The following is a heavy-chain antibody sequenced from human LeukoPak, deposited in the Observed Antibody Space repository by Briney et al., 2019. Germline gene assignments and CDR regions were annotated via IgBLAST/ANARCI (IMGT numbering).Heavy chain of an antibody. CDR3: ARVLWGNSGKFDY. CDR2: IIPILGIA. V-gene: IGHV1-69*04. CDR1: GGTFSSYA. J-gene: IGHJ4*02. Sequence: GASVKVSCKASGGTFSSYAISWVRQAPGQGLEWMGRIIPILGIANYAQKFQGRVTITADESTSTAYMELSSLRSEDTAVYDCARVLWGNSGKFDYWGQGTLVTVSS. D-gene: IGHD1-26*01.